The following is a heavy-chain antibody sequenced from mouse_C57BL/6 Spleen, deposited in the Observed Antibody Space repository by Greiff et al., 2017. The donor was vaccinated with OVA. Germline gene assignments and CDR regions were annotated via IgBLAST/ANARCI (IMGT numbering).Heavy chain of an antibody. CDR3: ARNGYLGYYCDY. CDR2: IDPSDSET. Sequence: VQLQQPGAELVRPGSSVKLSCKASGYTFTSYWMHWVKQRPIQGLEWIGNIDPSDSETHYNQKFKDKATLTVDKSSSTAYMQLSSLTSEDSAVYYCARNGYLGYYCDYWGQGTTLTVSS. D-gene: IGHD2-3*01. J-gene: IGHJ2*01. CDR1: GYTFTSYW. V-gene: IGHV1-52*01.